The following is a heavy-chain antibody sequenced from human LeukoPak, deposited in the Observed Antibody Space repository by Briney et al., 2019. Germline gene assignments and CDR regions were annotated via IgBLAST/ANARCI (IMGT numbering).Heavy chain of an antibody. V-gene: IGHV1-18*01. CDR3: ARLEMYNYDSSGYYLGGYFDY. Sequence: ASVKVSCKTSGYNFNNYGISWVRQAPGQGLEWMGWISAYSGDTNYAQKLQGRVTMTTVTSTSTAYMELRSLRSDDTAVYYCARLEMYNYDSSGYYLGGYFDYWGQGTLVTVSS. CDR2: ISAYSGDT. J-gene: IGHJ4*02. D-gene: IGHD3-22*01. CDR1: GYNFNNYG.